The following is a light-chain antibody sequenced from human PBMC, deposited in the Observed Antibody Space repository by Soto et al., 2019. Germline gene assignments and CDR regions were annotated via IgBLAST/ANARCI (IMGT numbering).Light chain of an antibody. J-gene: IGKJ1*01. Sequence: IQMTQSPSSLSASTGDRVTITCRASQSISSYLAWYQQKPGKAPKLLIYDVSSLESGVPSRFSGSGSGTEFTLAISSLQPDEFATYYCQQYNSYSWTVGQGTKVDIK. V-gene: IGKV1-5*01. CDR1: QSISSY. CDR2: DVS. CDR3: QQYNSYSWT.